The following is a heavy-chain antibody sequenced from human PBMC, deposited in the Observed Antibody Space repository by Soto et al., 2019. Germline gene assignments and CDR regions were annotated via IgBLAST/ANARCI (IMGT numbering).Heavy chain of an antibody. J-gene: IGHJ3*02. Sequence: GASVKVSCKASGYTFTSYDINWVRQATGQGLEWMGWMNPNSGNTEYAQKFQGRVTMTRNTSISTAYMELSSLRSEDTAVYYCARGAALVATIYFDAFDIWGQGTMVTVSS. CDR1: GYTFTSYD. D-gene: IGHD5-12*01. CDR3: ARGAALVATIYFDAFDI. CDR2: MNPNSGNT. V-gene: IGHV1-8*01.